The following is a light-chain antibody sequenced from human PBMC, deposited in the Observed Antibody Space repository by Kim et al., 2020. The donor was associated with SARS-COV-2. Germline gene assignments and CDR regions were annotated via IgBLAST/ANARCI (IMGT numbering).Light chain of an antibody. CDR1: SSDLGGYDS. CDR3: SSYTSSSTLYV. J-gene: IGLJ1*01. V-gene: IGLV2-14*03. CDR2: DVS. Sequence: QSALTQPASVSGSPGQSITISCTGTSSDLGGYDSVSWYQQHPGKAPKLMIYDVSNRPSGVSDRFSGSKSDNTASLTISGLQAEDEADYYCSSYTSSSTLYVFGTGTKVTVL.